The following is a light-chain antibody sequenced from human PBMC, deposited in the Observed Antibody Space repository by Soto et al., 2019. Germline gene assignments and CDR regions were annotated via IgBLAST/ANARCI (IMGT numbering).Light chain of an antibody. CDR3: CSHSSSITWM. J-gene: IGLJ3*02. CDR2: EVA. CDR1: SSDVGGYNF. V-gene: IGLV2-14*03. Sequence: QSALTKTASVSGSPRQSITMSCTGTSSDVGGYNFVSWYQQHPGKAPKLIVHEVANRLSGVSGRFSGSKSGNTAFLTISGLQAEDEAVYYCCSHSSSITWMFGGGTKLTVL.